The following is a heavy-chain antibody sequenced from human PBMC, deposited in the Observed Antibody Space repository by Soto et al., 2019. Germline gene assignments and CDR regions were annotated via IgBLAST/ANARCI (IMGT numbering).Heavy chain of an antibody. D-gene: IGHD3-10*01. CDR1: GYTFTGYY. V-gene: IGHV1-2*02. Sequence: GASVKVSCKASGYTFTGYYMHWVRQAPGQGLEWMGWINPNSGGTNYAQKFQGRVTMTRDTSISTAYIELSRLRSDDTAVYYWARGSPRGAGRRSNWFDPWGQGTLVTVSS. CDR3: ARGSPRGAGRRSNWFDP. J-gene: IGHJ5*02. CDR2: INPNSGGT.